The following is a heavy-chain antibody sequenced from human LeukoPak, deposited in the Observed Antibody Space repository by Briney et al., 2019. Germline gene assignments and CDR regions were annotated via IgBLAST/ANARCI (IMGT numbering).Heavy chain of an antibody. CDR2: ITPNSGGT. CDR1: GYTFSDYY. Sequence: ASVKVYCKASGYTFSDYYINWVRQAPGQGLEWMGWITPNSGGTKYAQRFQGRVTMTRDTSISTAYMELSRLRSDDTAVYYCARDEGGNVDTAMDGDYWGQGTLVTVSS. J-gene: IGHJ4*02. D-gene: IGHD5-18*01. CDR3: ARDEGGNVDTAMDGDY. V-gene: IGHV1-2*02.